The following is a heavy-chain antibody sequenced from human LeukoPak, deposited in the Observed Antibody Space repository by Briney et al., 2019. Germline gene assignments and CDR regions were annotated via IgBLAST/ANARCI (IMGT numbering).Heavy chain of an antibody. Sequence: GGSLRLSCAASGFTFSSYAMHWVRQAPGKGLEWVAVISYDGSNKYYADSVKGRFTISRDNSKNTLYLQMNSLRAEDTAVYYCARDSTTYYDILTGSGGFDYWGQGTLVTVSS. J-gene: IGHJ4*02. V-gene: IGHV3-30-3*01. D-gene: IGHD3-9*01. CDR2: ISYDGSNK. CDR1: GFTFSSYA. CDR3: ARDSTTYYDILTGSGGFDY.